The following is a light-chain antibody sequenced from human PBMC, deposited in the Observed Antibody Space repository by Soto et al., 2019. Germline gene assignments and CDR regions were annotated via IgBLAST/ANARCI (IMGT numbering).Light chain of an antibody. CDR3: HQYGISPPRT. J-gene: IGKJ1*01. CDR2: GTS. Sequence: EIVLTQSRGTLSLSPGERPTLPCRASQSVSSSYLAWYQQKPGQAPRLLIYGTSSRATGIPDRFSGSGSGTDFTLTITRLEPEDFAVYYCHQYGISPPRTFGQGTKVDNK. V-gene: IGKV3-20*01. CDR1: QSVSSSY.